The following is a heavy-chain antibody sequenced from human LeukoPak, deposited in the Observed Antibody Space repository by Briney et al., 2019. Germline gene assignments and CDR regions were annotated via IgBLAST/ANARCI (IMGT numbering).Heavy chain of an antibody. Sequence: GASVKVSCKASGYTFTGYYMHWVRQAPGQGLEWMGWINPNSGGTNYAQKFQGRVTMTRDTSISTAYMELSRLRSDDTAVYYCARDQGFHIVVVTADSGSWFDPWGQGTLVTVSS. J-gene: IGHJ5*02. CDR3: ARDQGFHIVVVTADSGSWFDP. CDR1: GYTFTGYY. CDR2: INPNSGGT. V-gene: IGHV1-2*02. D-gene: IGHD2-21*02.